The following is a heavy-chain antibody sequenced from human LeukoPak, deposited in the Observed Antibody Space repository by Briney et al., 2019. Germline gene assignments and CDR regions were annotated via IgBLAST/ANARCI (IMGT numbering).Heavy chain of an antibody. D-gene: IGHD5-24*01. CDR2: IKQDGSEK. Sequence: GGSLRLSCAASGFTFSSYWMSWVRQAPGKGLEWVANIKQDGSEKYYVDSVKGRFTISRDNAKNSLYLQMNSLRAEDTAVYYCARSDGYNYDAFDIWGQGTMVTVSS. J-gene: IGHJ3*02. V-gene: IGHV3-7*01. CDR1: GFTFSSYW. CDR3: ARSDGYNYDAFDI.